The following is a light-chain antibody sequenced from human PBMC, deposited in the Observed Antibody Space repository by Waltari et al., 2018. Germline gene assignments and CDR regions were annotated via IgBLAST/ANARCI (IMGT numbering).Light chain of an antibody. CDR3: AAWDDSLNAYV. Sequence: QSVLTQPPSASGTPGQTVTISCSGSRSNVGSNTVNWFQQVPGTAPKLLIYSNNQRPSGVPDRFSGSKSGPSASLAISGLQSEDEADYYCAAWDDSLNAYVFGTGTQVPS. V-gene: IGLV1-44*01. J-gene: IGLJ1*01. CDR1: RSNVGSNT. CDR2: SNN.